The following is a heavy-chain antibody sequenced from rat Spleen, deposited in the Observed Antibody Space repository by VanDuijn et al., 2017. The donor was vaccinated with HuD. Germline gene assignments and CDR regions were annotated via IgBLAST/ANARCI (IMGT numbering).Heavy chain of an antibody. CDR2: ISYDGSST. CDR3: ARHALIYYYDGYQGRNWFAY. CDR1: GFTFSNYG. V-gene: IGHV5-29*01. D-gene: IGHD1-12*03. J-gene: IGHJ3*01. Sequence: EVQLVESGGGLVQPGRSLKLSCAASGFTFSNYGMAWVRQAPTKGLEWVATISYDGSSTYYRDSVKGRFTISRDNAKSTLYLQMDSLRSEDTATYYCARHALIYYYDGYQGRNWFAYWGQGTLVTVSS.